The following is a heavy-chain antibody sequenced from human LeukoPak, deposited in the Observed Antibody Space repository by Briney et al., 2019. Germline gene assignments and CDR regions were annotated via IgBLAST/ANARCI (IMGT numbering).Heavy chain of an antibody. CDR2: ISGSGGST. CDR3: AKDTGHVWGSYRYDWFDP. CDR1: GFTFSSYA. Sequence: GGSLRLSCAASGFTFSSYAMSWVRQAPGKGLEWVSAISGSGGSTYYADSVKGRFTISRDNSKNTLYPQMHSLRAEDTAVYYGAKDTGHVWGSYRYDWFDPWGQGTLVTVSS. J-gene: IGHJ5*02. V-gene: IGHV3-23*01. D-gene: IGHD3-16*02.